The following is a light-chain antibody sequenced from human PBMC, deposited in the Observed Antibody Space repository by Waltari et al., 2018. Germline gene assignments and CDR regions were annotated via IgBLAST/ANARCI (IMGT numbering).Light chain of an antibody. CDR1: QSLCNR. V-gene: IGKV1-5*03. J-gene: IGKJ1*01. Sequence: DIQMTQSPSTLSASVGDRVTITCRASQSLCNRLAWYQQKPGKAPKVLIYKASTLESGVPSRFSGSGSGTEFTLTISSLQPDDFATDYCQQYRNLWTLGQGTKVEIK. CDR3: QQYRNLWT. CDR2: KAS.